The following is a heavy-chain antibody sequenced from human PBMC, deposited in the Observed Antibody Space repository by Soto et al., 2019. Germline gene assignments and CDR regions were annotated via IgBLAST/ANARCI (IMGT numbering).Heavy chain of an antibody. CDR1: GFTFSSYG. Sequence: LRLSCAASGFTFSSYGMHWVRQAPGKGLEWVAVIWYDGSNKYYADSVKGRFTISRDNSKNTLYLQMNSLRAEDTAVYYCARGRQQLVTYYFDYWGQGTLVTVSS. D-gene: IGHD6-13*01. CDR2: IWYDGSNK. CDR3: ARGRQQLVTYYFDY. V-gene: IGHV3-33*01. J-gene: IGHJ4*02.